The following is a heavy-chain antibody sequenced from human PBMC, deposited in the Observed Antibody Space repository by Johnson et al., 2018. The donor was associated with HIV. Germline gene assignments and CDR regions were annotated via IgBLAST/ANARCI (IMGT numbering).Heavy chain of an antibody. V-gene: IGHV3-20*04. CDR2: INWNGGST. CDR1: GFTFDDYG. Sequence: EQLVESGGGVVRPGGSLRLSCAASGFTFDDYGMSWVRQAPGKGLKWVSGINWNGGSTGYADSVKGRFTISRDNARNSLYLQMNSRRADDTALYYCARGLAYCGGDCSNAFDIWGQGTMVTVSS. J-gene: IGHJ3*02. CDR3: ARGLAYCGGDCSNAFDI. D-gene: IGHD2-21*02.